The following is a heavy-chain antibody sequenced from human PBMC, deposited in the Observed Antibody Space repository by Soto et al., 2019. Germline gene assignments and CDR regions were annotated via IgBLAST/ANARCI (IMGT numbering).Heavy chain of an antibody. CDR3: AREGVAPYFYYGMDV. CDR2: ISSYNGDT. Sequence: QVQLVQSGAEVKKPGASVKVSCKASGYTFTRSGISWVRQAPGQGPEWMGWISSYNGDTDYAQTFQGRVTMTTDTPTSKAYMELRSLRSDDTAVYYCAREGVAPYFYYGMDVWGQGTPVTVSS. D-gene: IGHD5-12*01. CDR1: GYTFTRSG. V-gene: IGHV1-18*01. J-gene: IGHJ6*02.